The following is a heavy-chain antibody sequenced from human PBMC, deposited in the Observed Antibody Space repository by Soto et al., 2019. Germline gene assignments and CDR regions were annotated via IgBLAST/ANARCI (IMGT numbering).Heavy chain of an antibody. V-gene: IGHV3-33*01. D-gene: IGHD3-3*01. Sequence: QVQLVESGGGVVQPGRSLRLSCAASGFTFSSYGMHWVRQAPGKGLEWVAVIWYDGSNKYYADFVKGRFTISRDNSKNKLYLQMNSLRADDTAVYYCARDRLIMEWLFLGDYDYWGQGTLVTVSS. CDR3: ARDRLIMEWLFLGDYDY. CDR2: IWYDGSNK. CDR1: GFTFSSYG. J-gene: IGHJ4*02.